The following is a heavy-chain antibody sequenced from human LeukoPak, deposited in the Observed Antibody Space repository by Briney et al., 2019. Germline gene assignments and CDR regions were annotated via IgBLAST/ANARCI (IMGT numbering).Heavy chain of an antibody. CDR1: GFTLSSYW. J-gene: IGHJ4*02. D-gene: IGHD4-17*01. CDR2: IDPDGSTT. V-gene: IGHV3-74*01. Sequence: PGGSLRLSCAASGFTLSSYWMHWVRQAPGEGLVWVSRIDPDGSTTNYADSVKGRFTTSRDNAKNTLYLQMNSLRAEDTALYYCTRYGDDDTPGLNWGQGTLVTVSS. CDR3: TRYGDDDTPGLN.